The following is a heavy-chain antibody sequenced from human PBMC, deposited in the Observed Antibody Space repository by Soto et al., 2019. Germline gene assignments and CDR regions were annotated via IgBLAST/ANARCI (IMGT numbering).Heavy chain of an antibody. D-gene: IGHD3-22*01. CDR1: GGSISSGDYY. Sequence: SETLSLTCTVSGGSISSGDYYWSWIRQPPGKGLEWIGYIYYSGSTYYNPSLKSRVTISVDTSKNQFSLKLSSVTAADTAVYYCASLTYYYDSSGYHRNDYWGQGTLVTVSS. J-gene: IGHJ4*02. CDR2: IYYSGST. V-gene: IGHV4-30-4*01. CDR3: ASLTYYYDSSGYHRNDY.